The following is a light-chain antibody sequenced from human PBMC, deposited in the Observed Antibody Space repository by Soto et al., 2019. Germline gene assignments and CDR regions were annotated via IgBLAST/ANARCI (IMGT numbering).Light chain of an antibody. J-gene: IGLJ3*02. V-gene: IGLV2-23*01. CDR1: SSDVGTYNL. Sequence: QSALTQPASVSGSPGQSITISCTGTSSDVGTYNLVSWYQHHPGKAPKLVIFEGSKRPSGVPSRFSGSKSGNTASLTISGVQAEDDADYHCCSYAGGSTWVFGGGTKLTVL. CDR3: CSYAGGSTWV. CDR2: EGS.